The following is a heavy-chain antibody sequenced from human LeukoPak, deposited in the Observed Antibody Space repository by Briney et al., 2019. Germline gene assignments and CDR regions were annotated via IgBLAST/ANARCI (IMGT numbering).Heavy chain of an antibody. CDR2: IQGKAYGEGT. J-gene: IGHJ4*02. D-gene: IGHD2-2*01. CDR3: TASDHPYCSSTSCHFDY. V-gene: IGHV3-49*04. Sequence: PGGSLRLSCTTSGFSFRDYGMSWVRQAPGKGLEWVSFIQGKAYGEGTQYAASVRGRFTISRDDSRSTAYLQMNSLKTEDAAVYYCTASDHPYCSSTSCHFDYWGQGSLVTVSS. CDR1: GFSFRDYG.